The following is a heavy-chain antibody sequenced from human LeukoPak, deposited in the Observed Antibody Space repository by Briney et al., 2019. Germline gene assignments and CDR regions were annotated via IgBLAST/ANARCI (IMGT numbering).Heavy chain of an antibody. V-gene: IGHV3-30*02. D-gene: IGHD2-8*01. CDR2: IQYDGSNE. CDR1: GFTYRNYE. CDR3: AKDRCSNGVGCYYYYMDV. Sequence: PGGSLRLSCAASGFTYRNYEMNWVRQAPGKGLEWVAYIQYDGSNEQYADSVKGRFSISRDSSKNILYLQMNSLRAEDTAVYYCAKDRCSNGVGCYYYYMDVWGKGTTVTISS. J-gene: IGHJ6*03.